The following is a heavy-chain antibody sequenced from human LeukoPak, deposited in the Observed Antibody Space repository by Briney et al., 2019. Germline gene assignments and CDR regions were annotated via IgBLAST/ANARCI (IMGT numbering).Heavy chain of an antibody. D-gene: IGHD7-27*01. CDR1: GFTFSSYG. CDR3: AARNGGPYYFDY. J-gene: IGHJ4*02. CDR2: IWYDGSNK. Sequence: GGSLRLSCAASGFTFSSYGMHWVRQAPGKGLEWVAVIWYDGSNKYYADSVKGRFTISRANSKNTVYLQMNSLRAEDTAVYYCAARNGGPYYFDYWGQGALVTVSS. V-gene: IGHV3-33*01.